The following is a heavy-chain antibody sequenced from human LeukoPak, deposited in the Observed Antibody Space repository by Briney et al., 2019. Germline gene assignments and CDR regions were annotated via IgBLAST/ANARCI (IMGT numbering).Heavy chain of an antibody. CDR3: ARGGTRFWGGYYTGEDY. CDR2: IKQDGSEK. Sequence: PGGSLRLSCAASGFTFSSYWVSWVRQAPGKGLEWVANIKQDGSEKYYVDSVKGRFTISRDNAKNSLYLQMNSLRAEDTAVYYCARGGTRFWGGYYTGEDYWGQGTLVTVSS. J-gene: IGHJ4*02. CDR1: GFTFSSYW. D-gene: IGHD3-3*01. V-gene: IGHV3-7*01.